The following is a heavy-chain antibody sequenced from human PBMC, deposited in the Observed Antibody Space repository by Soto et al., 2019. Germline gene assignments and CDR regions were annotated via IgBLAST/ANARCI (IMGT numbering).Heavy chain of an antibody. D-gene: IGHD2-15*01. Sequence: QVQLVQSGAEVKKPGASVKVSCKASGFTFAIYGIAWVRQAPGQGLEWMGWINPYNGNTNYAQKLQGRVTMTTDTSTSTGYMELRSLRSDDTAVYYCARVVAAAPVYYGMDVWGQGTTVTVSS. J-gene: IGHJ6*02. CDR1: GFTFAIYG. CDR2: INPYNGNT. V-gene: IGHV1-18*01. CDR3: ARVVAAAPVYYGMDV.